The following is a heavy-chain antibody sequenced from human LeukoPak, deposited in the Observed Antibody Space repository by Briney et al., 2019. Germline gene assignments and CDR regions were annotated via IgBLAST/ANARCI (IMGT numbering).Heavy chain of an antibody. J-gene: IGHJ6*02. V-gene: IGHV3-74*01. CDR2: INSDGSTT. CDR3: ARDFGPYGMDV. D-gene: IGHD3-16*01. CDR1: GFSFSSSW. Sequence: GGSLRLSCADSGFSFSSSWMHWVRHAPGTGLVWVSRINSDGSTTNYADSVKGRFTISRDNAMSTLYLQMNSLRAEDTAVYYCARDFGPYGMDVWGQGTTVTVSS.